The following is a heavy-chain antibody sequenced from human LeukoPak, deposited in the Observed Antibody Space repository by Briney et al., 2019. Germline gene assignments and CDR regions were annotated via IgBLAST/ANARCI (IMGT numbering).Heavy chain of an antibody. CDR2: ISTGGSSI. CDR3: ARDTSAAAGKRVFDP. D-gene: IGHD6-13*01. Sequence: GGSLRLSCAASGFTFSSYSMNWVRQAPGKGLEWVSSISTGGSSIFYADSVKGRFTISRDNAKNSLSLQMNSLRAEDTAVYYCARDTSAAAGKRVFDPWGQGTLVTVSS. CDR1: GFTFSSYS. J-gene: IGHJ5*02. V-gene: IGHV3-21*01.